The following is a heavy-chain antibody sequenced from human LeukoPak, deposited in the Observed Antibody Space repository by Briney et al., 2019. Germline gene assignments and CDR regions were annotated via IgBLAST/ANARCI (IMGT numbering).Heavy chain of an antibody. CDR2: IYNTENT. J-gene: IGHJ6*02. D-gene: IGHD3-9*01. CDR1: GGSISIYY. V-gene: IGHV4-59*01. Sequence: PSETLSLTCTVSGGSISIYYCSWVRQPPGKGLEWIGYIYNTENTNYNPSLKSRVPISVDTSKNQFSLNLCSVTAADTAVYFCARGGNDILGAYFPGIYGMDVWGQGTTVTVSS. CDR3: ARGGNDILGAYFPGIYGMDV.